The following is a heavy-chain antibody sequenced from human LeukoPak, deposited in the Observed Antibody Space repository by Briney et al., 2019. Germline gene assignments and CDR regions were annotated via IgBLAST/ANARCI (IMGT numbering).Heavy chain of an antibody. Sequence: PSETLSLTCTVSGGSISSSSYYWGWIRQPPGKGLEWIGSIYYSGSTCYNPSLKSRVAISVDTSKNQFSLKLSSVTAADTAVYYCARQVTAAAAPPHGFDPWGQGTLVTVSS. CDR2: IYYSGST. CDR3: ARQVTAAAAPPHGFDP. V-gene: IGHV4-39*01. CDR1: GGSISSSSYY. J-gene: IGHJ5*02. D-gene: IGHD6-13*01.